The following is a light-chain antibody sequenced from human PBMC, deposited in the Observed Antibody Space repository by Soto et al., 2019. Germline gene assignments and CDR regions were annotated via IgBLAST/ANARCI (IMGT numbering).Light chain of an antibody. Sequence: DNQMTQSPSSLSAAIGGRVTITCRASQNIDNRLNWYQQKPGRAPKLLIYAASSFQSGVPSRFSGSGSGTDFTLTVSSLQPEDFATYFCQQSYSAPYTFGQGTELEI. J-gene: IGKJ2*01. CDR2: AAS. CDR3: QQSYSAPYT. V-gene: IGKV1-39*01. CDR1: QNIDNR.